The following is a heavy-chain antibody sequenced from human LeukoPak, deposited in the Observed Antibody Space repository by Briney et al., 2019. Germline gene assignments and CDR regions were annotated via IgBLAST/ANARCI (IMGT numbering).Heavy chain of an antibody. J-gene: IGHJ6*02. V-gene: IGHV4-59*01. D-gene: IGHD2-15*01. Sequence: SEPLSLTCTVSGGSIGSYYWSWIRQSPGKGLEWIGYVYYSGSTSYNPSLKSRVTISVDTSKNQFSLNLTSVTAAATAVYYCARTAAPGGYYYYGMDVWGQGTTVTVSS. CDR3: ARTAAPGGYYYYGMDV. CDR1: GGSIGSYY. CDR2: VYYSGST.